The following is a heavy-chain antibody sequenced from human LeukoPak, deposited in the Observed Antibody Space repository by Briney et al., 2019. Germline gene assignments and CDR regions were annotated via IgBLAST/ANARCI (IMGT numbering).Heavy chain of an antibody. V-gene: IGHV3-7*05. CDR3: GRLTTAYDTVDP. Sequence: GGSLRLSCAASGFTFSSYAMSWFRQAPGKGLECVASIKSDGSEKYYADSVKGRFTISRDNAKNSLYLQMNSLRADDTAVYYCGRLTTAYDTVDPWGQGTLVTVSS. CDR2: IKSDGSEK. D-gene: IGHD3-16*01. CDR1: GFTFSSYA. J-gene: IGHJ5*02.